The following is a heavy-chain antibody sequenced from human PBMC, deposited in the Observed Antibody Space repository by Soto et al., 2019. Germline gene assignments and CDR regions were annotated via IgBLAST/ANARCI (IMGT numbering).Heavy chain of an antibody. Sequence: SETLSLTCTVPGVSVNIDSYYWSWIRQPPGKGLEWIGFIHYSGSTNYNPSLKSRVTMSVDTSKNQFSLKLTSVNAADTAVYYCTRGGDDYKNGHWGQGTLVTVS. V-gene: IGHV4-61*01. CDR2: IHYSGST. J-gene: IGHJ4*02. D-gene: IGHD4-4*01. CDR3: TRGGDDYKNGH. CDR1: GVSVNIDSYY.